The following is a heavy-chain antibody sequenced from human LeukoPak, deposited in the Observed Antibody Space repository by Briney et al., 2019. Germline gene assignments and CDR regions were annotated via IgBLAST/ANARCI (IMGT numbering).Heavy chain of an antibody. CDR2: IIPIFGTA. J-gene: IGHJ5*02. CDR1: GGTFSSYA. Sequence: SVKVSCKASGGTFSSYAISWVRQAPGQGLEWMGGIIPIFGTANYAQKFQGRVTITADESTSTAYMELSSLRSEDTAVYYCARVSQWLAAVKNWFDPWGQGTLVTVSS. V-gene: IGHV1-69*13. D-gene: IGHD6-19*01. CDR3: ARVSQWLAAVKNWFDP.